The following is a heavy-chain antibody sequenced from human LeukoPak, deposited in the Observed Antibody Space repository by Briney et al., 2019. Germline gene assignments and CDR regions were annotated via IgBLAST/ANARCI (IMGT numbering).Heavy chain of an antibody. CDR1: GYTFTGYY. Sequence: ATVKVSCKASGYTFTGYYMHWVRQAPGQGLEWMGWINPISGGTNYAQKFQGRVTMTRDTSISTAYMELSRLRSDDTAVYYCARDEAPGYCSGGSCPNWFDPWGQGTLVTVSS. J-gene: IGHJ5*02. CDR2: INPISGGT. CDR3: ARDEAPGYCSGGSCPNWFDP. V-gene: IGHV1-2*02. D-gene: IGHD2-15*01.